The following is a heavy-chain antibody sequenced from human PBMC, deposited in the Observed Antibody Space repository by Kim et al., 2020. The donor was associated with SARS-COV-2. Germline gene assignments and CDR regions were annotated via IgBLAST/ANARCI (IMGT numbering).Heavy chain of an antibody. Sequence: GGSLRLSCAASGLTFSSYWMHWVRQAPGKGLVWVSRINSDGSSTSYADSVKGRFTISRDNAKNTLYLQMNSLRDEDTAVYYCARRAYSSGWRYFDYWGQGILVTVAS. CDR2: INSDGSST. V-gene: IGHV3-74*01. CDR1: GLTFSSYW. D-gene: IGHD6-19*01. J-gene: IGHJ4*02. CDR3: ARRAYSSGWRYFDY.